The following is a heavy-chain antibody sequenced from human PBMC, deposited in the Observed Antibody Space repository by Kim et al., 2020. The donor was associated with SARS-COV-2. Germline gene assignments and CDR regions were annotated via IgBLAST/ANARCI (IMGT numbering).Heavy chain of an antibody. CDR1: GGTFSSYA. CDR3: ARDSEVALPYYYGMDV. Sequence: SVKVSCKASGGTFSSYAISWVRQAPGQGLEWMGGIIPIFGTANYAQKFQGRVTITADEYTSTAYMELSSLRSEDTAVYYWARDSEVALPYYYGMDVLGQGTTVTVSS. CDR2: IIPIFGTA. D-gene: IGHD1-26*01. V-gene: IGHV1-69*13. J-gene: IGHJ6*02.